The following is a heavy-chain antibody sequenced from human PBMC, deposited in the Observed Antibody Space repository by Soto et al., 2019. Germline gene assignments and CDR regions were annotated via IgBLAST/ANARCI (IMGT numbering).Heavy chain of an antibody. CDR2: ISSRSSTI. J-gene: IGHJ5*02. Sequence: EVQLVESGGGLVQPGGSLRLSCAASGFTFSSYSMNWVRQAPGKGLEWVSYISSRSSTIYYADSVKGRFTISRDNAKNSLYLQMNSLRAEDTAVYYCARDGGSSWSNWFDPWGQGTLVTVSS. D-gene: IGHD6-13*01. V-gene: IGHV3-48*01. CDR1: GFTFSSYS. CDR3: ARDGGSSWSNWFDP.